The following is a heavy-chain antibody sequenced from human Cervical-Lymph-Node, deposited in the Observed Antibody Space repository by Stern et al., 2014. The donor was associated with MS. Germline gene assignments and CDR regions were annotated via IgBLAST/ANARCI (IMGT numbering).Heavy chain of an antibody. J-gene: IGHJ4*02. CDR3: ARETAMVEFDC. CDR1: GFTFSSYV. CDR2: IWYDGSKE. D-gene: IGHD5-18*01. Sequence: MQLVESGGGVVQPGRSLRLSCAASGFTFSSYVMHWVRQAPGKGLEWVTLIWYDGSKENYADSVKGRFTISRDNSKNTLYLQMDSLRAEDTAVYYCARETAMVEFDCWGQGTLVTVSS. V-gene: IGHV3-33*01.